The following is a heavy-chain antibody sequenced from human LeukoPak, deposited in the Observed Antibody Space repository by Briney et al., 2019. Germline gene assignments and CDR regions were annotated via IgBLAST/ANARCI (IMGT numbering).Heavy chain of an antibody. CDR3: ARVGSPIVVVTADPLDY. CDR2: INSDGSST. J-gene: IGHJ4*02. Sequence: GSLRLSCAASGFTFSSYWMHWVRQDPGKGLVWVSRINSDGSSTSYADSVKGRFTISRDNAKNTLYLQMNSLRAEDTAVYYCARVGSPIVVVTADPLDYWGQGTLVTVSS. V-gene: IGHV3-74*01. D-gene: IGHD2-21*02. CDR1: GFTFSSYW.